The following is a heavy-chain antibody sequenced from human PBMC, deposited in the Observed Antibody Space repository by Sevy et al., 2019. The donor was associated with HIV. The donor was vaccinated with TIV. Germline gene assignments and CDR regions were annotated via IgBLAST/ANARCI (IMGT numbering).Heavy chain of an antibody. V-gene: IGHV5-51*01. CDR2: IYPGDSDT. D-gene: IGHD3-10*01. CDR1: GYSFTSYW. CDR3: ARNRGGGSGSMDV. Sequence: GESLKISCKGSGYSFTSYWIGWVRQMPGIGLVCVGIIYPGDSDTRYSPSFQGQVTISADKSISNAYLQWSSLKASDTAMNYCARNRGGGSGSMDVWGQGTTVTVSS. J-gene: IGHJ6*02.